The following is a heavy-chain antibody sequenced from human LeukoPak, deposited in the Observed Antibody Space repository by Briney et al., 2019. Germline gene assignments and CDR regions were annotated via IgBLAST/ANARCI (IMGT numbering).Heavy chain of an antibody. Sequence: GGSLRLSCAASGFTVSSNYMSWVRQAPGKGLEWVSVIYSGGSTYYADSVKGRFTISRDNSKNTLYLQMNSLRAEDTAVYYCARSLLWFGEYNWFDPWGQGTLVTVSS. J-gene: IGHJ5*02. V-gene: IGHV3-66*01. CDR2: IYSGGST. CDR3: ARSLLWFGEYNWFDP. CDR1: GFTVSSNY. D-gene: IGHD3-10*01.